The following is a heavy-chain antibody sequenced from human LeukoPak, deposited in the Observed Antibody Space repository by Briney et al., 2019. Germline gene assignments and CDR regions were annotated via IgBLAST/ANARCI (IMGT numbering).Heavy chain of an antibody. CDR3: AKDRTVGASYWYFDL. Sequence: GGSLRLSCAASGFTFSSYGMHWVRQAPGKGLEWVAVISYDGSNKYYADSVKGRFTISRDNSKNTLFLHMNTLRAEDTAIYYCAKDRTVGASYWYFDLWGRGTLVTVSS. D-gene: IGHD1-26*01. CDR2: ISYDGSNK. J-gene: IGHJ2*01. V-gene: IGHV3-30*18. CDR1: GFTFSSYG.